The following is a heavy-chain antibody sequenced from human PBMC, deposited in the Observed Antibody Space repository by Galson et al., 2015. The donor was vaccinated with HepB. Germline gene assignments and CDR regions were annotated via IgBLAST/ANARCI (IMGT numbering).Heavy chain of an antibody. D-gene: IGHD2-21*02. CDR2: LCGSSNGT. V-gene: IGHV3-23*01. CDR1: GFTFSRYA. Sequence: SLRLSCAASGFTFSRYAMRWVRQAPGKGLEWVLSLCGSSNGTYSADSVKGRFTISRDNSKNTLYLQMNSLRAGDTAVYYCAKGAILGVTPHYFDYLGQGTLVTVSS. J-gene: IGHJ4*01. CDR3: AKGAILGVTPHYFDY.